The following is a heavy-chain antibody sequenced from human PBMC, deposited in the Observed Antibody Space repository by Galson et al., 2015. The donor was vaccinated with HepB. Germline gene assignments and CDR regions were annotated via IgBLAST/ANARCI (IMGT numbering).Heavy chain of an antibody. Sequence: QSGAEVKKPGESLRISCKGSGYSFTSYWISWVRQMPGKGLEWMGRIDPSDSYTNYSPSFQGHVTISADKSISTAYLQWSSLKASDTAMYYCAIGGFYDSSGYYPLFDYWGQGTLVTVSS. D-gene: IGHD3-22*01. CDR2: IDPSDSYT. V-gene: IGHV5-10-1*01. CDR3: AIGGFYDSSGYYPLFDY. CDR1: GYSFTSYW. J-gene: IGHJ4*02.